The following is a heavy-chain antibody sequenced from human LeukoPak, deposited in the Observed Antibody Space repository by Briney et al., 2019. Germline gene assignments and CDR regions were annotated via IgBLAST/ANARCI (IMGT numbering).Heavy chain of an antibody. V-gene: IGHV3-20*04. Sequence: PGGSLRLSCAASGFTFDDYGMSWVRQAPGKGLEWVSGINWNGGSTGYADSVKGRFTISRDNAKNSLYLQMNSLRAEDTALYYCARATSSSSSFGYYYYYMDVWGKGTTVTVSS. CDR2: INWNGGST. D-gene: IGHD6-6*01. CDR3: ARATSSSSSFGYYYYYMDV. CDR1: GFTFDDYG. J-gene: IGHJ6*03.